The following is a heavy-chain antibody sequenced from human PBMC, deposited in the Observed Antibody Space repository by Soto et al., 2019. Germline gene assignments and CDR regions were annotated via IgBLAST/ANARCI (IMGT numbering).Heavy chain of an antibody. CDR2: IYYSGST. CDR1: GGSISSGGYY. Sequence: LSLTCTVSGGSISSGGYYWSWIRQHPGKGLEWIGYIYYSGSTYYNPSLKSRVTISVDTSKNQFSLRLSSVTAADTAVYYCASGYGDYDRTYYYYYYGMEVWGQGTTVTVSS. J-gene: IGHJ6*02. D-gene: IGHD4-17*01. CDR3: ASGYGDYDRTYYYYYYGMEV. V-gene: IGHV4-31*03.